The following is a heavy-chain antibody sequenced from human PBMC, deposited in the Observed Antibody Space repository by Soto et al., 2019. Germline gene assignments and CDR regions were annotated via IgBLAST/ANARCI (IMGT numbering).Heavy chain of an antibody. CDR3: VQTTGWPGFDF. D-gene: IGHD6-19*01. CDR2: IYGGGTT. Sequence: EVQLVESGGGLIQPGGSLRLSCAASGFAVSSKYMTWVRQAPGKGLEWVSGIYGGGTTYYADSVKGRFTISRDTSKNTLYLQRNSLRAEDTAVYYCVQTTGWPGFDFWGQGTLVTVSS. V-gene: IGHV3-53*01. CDR1: GFAVSSKY. J-gene: IGHJ4*02.